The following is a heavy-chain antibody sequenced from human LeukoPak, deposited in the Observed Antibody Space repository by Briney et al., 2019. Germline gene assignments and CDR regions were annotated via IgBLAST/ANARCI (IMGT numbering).Heavy chain of an antibody. CDR2: IHYTGTT. J-gene: IGHJ4*02. CDR3: ARGRDYVWGN. V-gene: IGHV4-59*12. D-gene: IGHD3-16*01. Sequence: SETLSLTCTVSGGSISSYYWSWVRQPPGEGLEWIGEIHYTGTTNYNPSLKSRVTMSVETSKNQFSLRLNSVTAADTAVYYCARGRDYVWGNWGQGTLVTVSS. CDR1: GGSISSYY.